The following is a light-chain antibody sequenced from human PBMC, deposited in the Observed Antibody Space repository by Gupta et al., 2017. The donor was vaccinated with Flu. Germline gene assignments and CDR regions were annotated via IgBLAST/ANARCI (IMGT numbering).Light chain of an antibody. Sequence: EIALTQSPGTLSLSPGERATLSCRASQSVTSSYLAWNQQKPSQAPRLLIYGASSRATGIPDRFSGSGSGTDFTLTISRLEPEDFAVYYCQQYGSLPITFGQGTRLEIK. J-gene: IGKJ5*01. CDR2: GAS. V-gene: IGKV3-20*01. CDR1: QSVTSSY. CDR3: QQYGSLPIT.